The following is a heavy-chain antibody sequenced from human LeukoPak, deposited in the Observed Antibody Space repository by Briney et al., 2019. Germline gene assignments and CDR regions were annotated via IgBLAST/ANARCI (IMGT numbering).Heavy chain of an antibody. V-gene: IGHV1-2*02. J-gene: IGHJ5*02. CDR1: GYTFTGYC. Sequence: VASVKVSCKASGYTFTGYCMHWVRQAPGQGLEWMGWINPNSGGTNYAQKFQGRVTTTRDTSISTAYMELSRLRSDDTAVYYCARESLMITFGGVRANWFDPWGQGTLVTVSS. CDR3: ARESLMITFGGVRANWFDP. CDR2: INPNSGGT. D-gene: IGHD3-16*01.